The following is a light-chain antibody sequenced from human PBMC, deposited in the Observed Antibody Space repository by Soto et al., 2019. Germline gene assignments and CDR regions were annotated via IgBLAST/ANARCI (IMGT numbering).Light chain of an antibody. V-gene: IGKV3D-15*01. J-gene: IGKJ5*01. CDR1: QSVRTK. CDR3: QQLNSYPIT. CDR2: GAS. Sequence: ETVMTQSPATLSVSPWERATLSCRASQSVRTKLAWYQQKPGQAPRLLIYGASSRATGIPARFSGSGSGTDFTLTINSLQPEDLATYYCQQLNSYPITFGQGTRLEI.